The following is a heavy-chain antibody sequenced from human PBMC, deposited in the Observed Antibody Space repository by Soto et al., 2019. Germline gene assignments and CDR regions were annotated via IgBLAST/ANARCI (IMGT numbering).Heavy chain of an antibody. D-gene: IGHD3-10*01. V-gene: IGHV3-66*01. J-gene: IGHJ4*02. CDR2: FYSGGST. CDR1: GFTVSSNY. CDR3: AREAKVVRGAKPFDY. Sequence: EVQLVESGGGLVQPGGSLRLSCAASGFTVSSNYMSWVRQAPGKGLEWVSVFYSGGSTYYADSVKGRFTISRDNSKNTLYLQMNSLRAEDTAVYYCAREAKVVRGAKPFDYWGQGTLVTVSS.